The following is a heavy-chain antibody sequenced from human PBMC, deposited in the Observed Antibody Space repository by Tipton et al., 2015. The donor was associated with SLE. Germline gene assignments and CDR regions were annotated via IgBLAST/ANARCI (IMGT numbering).Heavy chain of an antibody. D-gene: IGHD6-13*01. J-gene: IGHJ3*02. CDR3: AKPHFGWYSSSGTGSAFDI. CDR2: ISYDGSNK. CDR1: GFTFSSYA. V-gene: IGHV3-30-3*02. Sequence: SLRLSCAASGFTFSSYAMHWVRQAPGKGLEWVAVISYDGSNKYYADSVKGRFTISRDNSKNTLYLQMNSLRAEDTAVYYCAKPHFGWYSSSGTGSAFDIWGQGTMVTVSS.